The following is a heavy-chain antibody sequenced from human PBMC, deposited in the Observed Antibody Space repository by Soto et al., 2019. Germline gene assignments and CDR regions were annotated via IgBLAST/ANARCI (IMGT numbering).Heavy chain of an antibody. CDR1: GFTFSTYS. CDR3: ALRDPGAYFQH. CDR2: ISSSSSYI. V-gene: IGHV3-21*01. J-gene: IGHJ1*01. D-gene: IGHD1-26*01. Sequence: EVQLVESGGGLVKPGGSLRLSCAASGFTFSTYSMNCVRKYQGKGLEWVSSISSSSSYIYYADSVKGRFTISRDNAKNSQYLKMNSLRAEETAVYDCALRDPGAYFQHWGHVTLVTVSS.